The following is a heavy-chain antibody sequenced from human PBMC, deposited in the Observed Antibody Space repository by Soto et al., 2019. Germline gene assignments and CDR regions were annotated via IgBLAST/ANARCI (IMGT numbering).Heavy chain of an antibody. V-gene: IGHV1-69*01. J-gene: IGHJ6*02. CDR1: GGTFSSYA. CDR3: ARAAHHSSGWYRYYYGMDV. Sequence: QVQLVQSGAEVKKPGSSVKVSCKASGGTFSSYAISWVRQAPGQGLEWMGGMIPIFGTANYAQKFQGRVTITADESTSTAYMEVSSLRSEDTDVYYCARAAHHSSGWYRYYYGMDVWGQGTTVTVSS. CDR2: MIPIFGTA. D-gene: IGHD6-19*01.